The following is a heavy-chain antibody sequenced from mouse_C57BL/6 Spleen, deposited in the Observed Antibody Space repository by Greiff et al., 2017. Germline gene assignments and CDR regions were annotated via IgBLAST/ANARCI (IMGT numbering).Heavy chain of an antibody. Sequence: DVMLVESGGGLVKPGGSLKLSCAASGFTFSSYAMSWVRQTPEKRLEWVATISDGGSYTYYPDKVKGRFTISRDNAKNNLYLQMSHLKSEDTAMYYCAREGNWDGGYFDVWGTGTTVTVSS. D-gene: IGHD4-1*01. CDR2: ISDGGSYT. J-gene: IGHJ1*03. V-gene: IGHV5-4*01. CDR3: AREGNWDGGYFDV. CDR1: GFTFSSYA.